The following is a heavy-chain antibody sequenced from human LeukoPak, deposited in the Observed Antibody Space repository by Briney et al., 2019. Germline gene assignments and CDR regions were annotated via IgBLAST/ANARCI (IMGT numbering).Heavy chain of an antibody. CDR3: ARGGYSYGYQDY. D-gene: IGHD5-18*01. V-gene: IGHV3-74*01. J-gene: IGHJ4*02. CDR1: GFTFSSYW. Sequence: GGSLRLSCAASGFTFSSYWMHWVRQAPGKGLVWVSRINSDGSSTSYADSVKGRFTISRDNAKNALYLQMNSLRAEDTALYYCARGGYSYGYQDYWGQGTLVTVSS. CDR2: INSDGSST.